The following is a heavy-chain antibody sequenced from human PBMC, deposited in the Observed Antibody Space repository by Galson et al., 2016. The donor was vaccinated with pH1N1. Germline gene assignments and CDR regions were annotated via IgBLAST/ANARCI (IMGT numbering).Heavy chain of an antibody. Sequence: SLRLSCAASGFTFSNFVMTWVRQAPGQGLEWVSIILASGETSSYADSVKGRFTISRDDRKNTMYLQMNSLRAEDTAVYYCARSGGSGDDYFEHFDNWGQGTLVTVSS. CDR3: ARSGGSGDDYFEHFDN. CDR2: ILASGETS. V-gene: IGHV3-23*01. J-gene: IGHJ4*02. D-gene: IGHD3-16*01. CDR1: GFTFSNFV.